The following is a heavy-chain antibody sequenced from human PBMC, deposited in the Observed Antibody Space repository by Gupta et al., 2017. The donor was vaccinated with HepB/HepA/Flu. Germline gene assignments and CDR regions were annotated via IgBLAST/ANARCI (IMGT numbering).Heavy chain of an antibody. Sequence: EVQLVESGGGLVRPGGSLSLSCAASGFILNNVWMTWVRQAPGKGLEWVGRIRSNTDGGTTDYLAPVKGRFTISRDDSKNTLYLQMNSLKTEDTAVYYCTSPQVDYWGQGTLVTVSS. V-gene: IGHV3-15*01. CDR2: IRSNTDGGTT. CDR3: TSPQVDY. J-gene: IGHJ4*02. CDR1: GFILNNVW.